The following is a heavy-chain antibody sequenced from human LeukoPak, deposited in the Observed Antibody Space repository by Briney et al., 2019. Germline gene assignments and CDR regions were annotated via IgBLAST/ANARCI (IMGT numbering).Heavy chain of an antibody. J-gene: IGHJ4*02. Sequence: ASVKVSCKASGGTFSSYAISWVRQAPGQGLEWMGGITPIFGTANYAQKFQGRVTITADESTSTAYMELSSLRSEDTAVYYCARDRVVGATAAFDYWGRGTLVTVSS. CDR1: GGTFSSYA. CDR2: ITPIFGTA. CDR3: ARDRVVGATAAFDY. D-gene: IGHD1-26*01. V-gene: IGHV1-69*13.